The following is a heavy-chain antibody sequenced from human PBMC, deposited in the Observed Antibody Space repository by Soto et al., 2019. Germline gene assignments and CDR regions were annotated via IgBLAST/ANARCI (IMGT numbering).Heavy chain of an antibody. J-gene: IGHJ4*02. D-gene: IGHD4-17*01. V-gene: IGHV4-59*01. CDR1: GGSISSYY. CDR2: IYYSGST. Sequence: SETLSLTCTVSGGSISSYYWSWIRQPPGKGLEWIGYIYYSGSTNYNPSLKSRVTISVDTPKKQFPLKLRSATAAATAVDSSARDKGPTLDYGGYSYYDYWGQGTRVTVSA. CDR3: ARDKGPTLDYGGYSYYDY.